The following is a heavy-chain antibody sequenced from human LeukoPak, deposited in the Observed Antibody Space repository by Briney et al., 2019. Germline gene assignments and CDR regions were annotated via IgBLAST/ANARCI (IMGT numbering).Heavy chain of an antibody. D-gene: IGHD4-17*01. Sequence: PWGSLRLSCAVSGFNVSGNYMSWVGQAPGKGLEWVSVLYSGGRTYHADTVKGRFTISRDTSKNTLYLQMNNLRAEDTAVYYCARDVATVTTLGEVGPVWGQGTRFTVSS. J-gene: IGHJ4*02. CDR2: LYSGGRT. V-gene: IGHV3-66*01. CDR1: GFNVSGNY. CDR3: ARDVATVTTLGEVGPV.